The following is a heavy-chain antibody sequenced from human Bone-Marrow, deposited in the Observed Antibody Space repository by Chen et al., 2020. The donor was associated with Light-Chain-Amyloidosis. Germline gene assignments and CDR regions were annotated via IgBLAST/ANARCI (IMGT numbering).Heavy chain of an antibody. Sequence: LQQSGPGLVRPSQTLSITCAISADSVSSSRAHWNWIRQSPSRGLEWLGRTYYRSKWFYEYATSVKSRMTIIPDTSKNQLSLQLNSVTPGDTAVYYCARGEIFGVVSAYGLDVWGLGTTVTVSS. CDR3: ARGEIFGVVSAYGLDV. CDR1: ADSVSSSRAH. D-gene: IGHD3-3*01. J-gene: IGHJ6*02. V-gene: IGHV6-1*01. CDR2: TYYRSKWFY.